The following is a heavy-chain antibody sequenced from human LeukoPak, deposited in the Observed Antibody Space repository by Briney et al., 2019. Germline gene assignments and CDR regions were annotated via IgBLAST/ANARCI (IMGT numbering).Heavy chain of an antibody. CDR1: GGSISSYY. CDR2: IHTSGDT. V-gene: IGHV4-4*07. J-gene: IGHJ4*02. Sequence: SPSETLSLTCTVSGGSISSYYWSWIRQPAGKGLEWIGRIHTSGDTNYNPSLKSRVTMSVDTSKNQFSLKLSSVTAADTAVHYCARGPPPDFDYWGQGTLVTVSS. CDR3: ARGPPPDFDY.